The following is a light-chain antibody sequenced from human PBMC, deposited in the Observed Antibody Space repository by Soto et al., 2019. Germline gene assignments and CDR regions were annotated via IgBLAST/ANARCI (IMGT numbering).Light chain of an antibody. CDR3: QQSYSTLP. J-gene: IGKJ5*01. CDR2: AAS. Sequence: EIQMTQSPSSLSAYVGDRVTITCRASQSISSYLNWYQQKPGKAPKLLIYAASSLQSGVPSRFSGSGSGTDFTLTISSLKPEDFATYYCQQSYSTLPFGQGTRLEIK. CDR1: QSISSY. V-gene: IGKV1-39*01.